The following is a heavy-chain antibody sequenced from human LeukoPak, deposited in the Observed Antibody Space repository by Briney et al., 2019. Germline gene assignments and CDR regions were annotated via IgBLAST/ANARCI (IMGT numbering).Heavy chain of an antibody. V-gene: IGHV3-23*01. CDR1: GITFSSYA. J-gene: IGHJ4*02. Sequence: GGSLRLSCAASGITFSSYAMSRVRQAPGKGLEWVSAISGSGGSTYYADSVKGRFTISRDNSKNTLYLQMNSLRAEDTAVYYCAKEPNRAGSSWSGDYWGQGTLVTVSS. CDR3: AKEPNRAGSSWSGDY. D-gene: IGHD6-13*01. CDR2: ISGSGGST.